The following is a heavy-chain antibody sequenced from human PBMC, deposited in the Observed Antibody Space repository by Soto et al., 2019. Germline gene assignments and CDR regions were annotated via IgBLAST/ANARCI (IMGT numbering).Heavy chain of an antibody. J-gene: IGHJ5*02. D-gene: IGHD2-2*01. Sequence: QVHLVESGGGVLQPETSLRLSCAASGFSFSKYGMHWVRQAPGKGLEWVAFVSSDGSNKYYADSVKGRFTISRDNSKSMMYLQVDSLRVDDTAVYYCAKDRVIQLLPIWPDPWGQGTLVTVSS. CDR2: VSSDGSNK. CDR1: GFSFSKYG. CDR3: AKDRVIQLLPIWPDP. V-gene: IGHV3-30*18.